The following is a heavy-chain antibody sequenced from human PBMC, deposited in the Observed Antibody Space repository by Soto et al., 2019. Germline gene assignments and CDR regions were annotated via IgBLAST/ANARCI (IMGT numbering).Heavy chain of an antibody. Sequence: EVQLLESGGGLVQPGGSPRLSCAASGFTFSSYAMSWVRQAPGKGLEWVSAISGSGGSTYYADSVKGRFTISRDNSKNTLYLQMNSLRAEDTAVYYCAKDNVGRSAFDIWGQGTMVTVSS. CDR1: GFTFSSYA. V-gene: IGHV3-23*01. J-gene: IGHJ3*02. CDR2: ISGSGGST. CDR3: AKDNVGRSAFDI. D-gene: IGHD2-15*01.